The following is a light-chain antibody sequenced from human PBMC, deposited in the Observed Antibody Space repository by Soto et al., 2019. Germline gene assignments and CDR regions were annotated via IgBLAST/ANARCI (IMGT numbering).Light chain of an antibody. V-gene: IGKV3-20*01. J-gene: IGKJ5*01. CDR3: QQYDSSPLT. Sequence: EFVLTQSPGTLSLSPGERATLSCRASQSVSSSYLAWYQQKPGQAPRLLIYAASSRATGIPDRFSGSGSGTDFTLTISRLEPEDFAVYYCQQYDSSPLTFGQGTRLEIK. CDR2: AAS. CDR1: QSVSSSY.